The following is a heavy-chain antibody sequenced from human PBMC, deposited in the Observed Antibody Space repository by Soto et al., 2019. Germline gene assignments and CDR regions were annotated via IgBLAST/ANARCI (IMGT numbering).Heavy chain of an antibody. CDR2: ISYDGSNK. CDR1: GFTFSSYG. D-gene: IGHD3-9*01. V-gene: IGHV3-30*18. J-gene: IGHJ3*02. CDR3: ANNERYFDWSNAFDI. Sequence: PGGSLRLSCAASGFTFSSYGMHWVRQAPGKGLEWVAVISYDGSNKYYADSVKGRFTISRDNSKNTLYLQMNSLRAEDTAVYYCANNERYFDWSNAFDIWGQGTMVTVSS.